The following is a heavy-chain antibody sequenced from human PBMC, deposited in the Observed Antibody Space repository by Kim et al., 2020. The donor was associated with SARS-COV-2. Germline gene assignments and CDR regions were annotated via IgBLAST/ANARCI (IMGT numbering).Heavy chain of an antibody. CDR3: ARDFVVVVAAKTYYYYYGMDV. Sequence: GGSLRLSCAAYGFTFSSYAMHWVRQAPGKGLEWVAVISYDGSNKYYADSVKGRFTISRDNSKNTLYLQMNSLRAEDTAVYYCARDFVVVVAAKTYYYYYGMDVWGQGTTVTVSS. J-gene: IGHJ6*02. V-gene: IGHV3-30*04. D-gene: IGHD2-15*01. CDR2: ISYDGSNK. CDR1: GFTFSSYA.